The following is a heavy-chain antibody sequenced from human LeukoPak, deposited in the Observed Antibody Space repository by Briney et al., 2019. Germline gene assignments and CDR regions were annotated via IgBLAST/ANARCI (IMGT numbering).Heavy chain of an antibody. CDR1: GFTFSSYA. D-gene: IGHD3-10*01. CDR3: AKDGGSYSADY. J-gene: IGHJ4*02. V-gene: IGHV1-46*01. Sequence: GGSLRLSCAASGFTFSSYAMHWVRQAPGQGLEWVGIINPSDGDRRNAQKFQGRVTMTRDMSTSTVYMELSSLRSEDTAVYYCAKDGGSYSADYWGQGTLVTVSS. CDR2: INPSDGDR.